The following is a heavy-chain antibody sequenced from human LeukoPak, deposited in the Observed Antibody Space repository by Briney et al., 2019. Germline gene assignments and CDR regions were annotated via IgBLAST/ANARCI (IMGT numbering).Heavy chain of an antibody. D-gene: IGHD6-13*01. CDR3: AREGIASVRFDY. CDR2: IIPIFGIA. Sequence: SVKVSCKASGGTFSSYAISWVRQAPGQGLEWMGRIIPIFGIANYAQKFQGGVTITADKSTSTAYMELSSLRSEDTAVYYCAREGIASVRFDYWGQGTLVTVSS. V-gene: IGHV1-69*04. J-gene: IGHJ4*02. CDR1: GGTFSSYA.